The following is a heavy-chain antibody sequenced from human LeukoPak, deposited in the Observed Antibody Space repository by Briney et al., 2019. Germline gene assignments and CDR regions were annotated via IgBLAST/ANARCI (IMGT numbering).Heavy chain of an antibody. CDR2: MNPNSGNT. CDR1: GYTFTSYD. V-gene: IGHV1-8*01. CDR3: ARGFLVYCSSTSCHNWFDP. D-gene: IGHD2-2*01. Sequence: ASVKVSCKASGYTFTSYDINWVRQATGQGLEWMGWMNPNSGNTGYAQKFQGRVTMTRNTSISTAYMELSSLRSEDTAVYYCARGFLVYCSSTSCHNWFDPWGQGTLVTVFS. J-gene: IGHJ5*02.